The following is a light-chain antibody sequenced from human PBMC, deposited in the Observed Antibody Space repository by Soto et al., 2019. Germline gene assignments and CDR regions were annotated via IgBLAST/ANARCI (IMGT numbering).Light chain of an antibody. V-gene: IGKV3-15*01. Sequence: VSPGERATLSCRASQSVNNNLAWYQQKPGQAPRLLIYGASTMATGIPARFRGSGSGTEVPLTISSLQSEDFAVYYCQQYNNWPLTFGGGTKVEIK. CDR3: QQYNNWPLT. J-gene: IGKJ4*01. CDR2: GAS. CDR1: QSVNNN.